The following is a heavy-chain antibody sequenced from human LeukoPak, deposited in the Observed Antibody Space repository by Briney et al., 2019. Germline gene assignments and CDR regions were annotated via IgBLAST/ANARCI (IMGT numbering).Heavy chain of an antibody. CDR2: INPNSGGT. D-gene: IGHD3-22*01. CDR1: GYTFTGYY. V-gene: IGHV1-2*02. Sequence: ASVKVSCKASGYTFTGYYMHWVRRAPGQGLEWMGWINPNSGGTNYAQKFQGRVTMTRDTSISTAYMELSRLRSDDTAVYYCAREGQELHYDSSGYTLDYWGQGTLATVSS. J-gene: IGHJ4*02. CDR3: AREGQELHYDSSGYTLDY.